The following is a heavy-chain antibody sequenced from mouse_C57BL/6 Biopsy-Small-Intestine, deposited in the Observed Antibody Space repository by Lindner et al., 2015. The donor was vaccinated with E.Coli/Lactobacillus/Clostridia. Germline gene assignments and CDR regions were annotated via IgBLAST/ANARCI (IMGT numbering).Heavy chain of an antibody. CDR1: GYTFTSYD. D-gene: IGHD1-1*01. CDR3: AREFITTFLYYFDY. Sequence: VQLQESGPELVKPGASVKLSCKASGYTFTSYDINWVKQRPIQGLEWIGNIDPSDSETHYNQKFKDKATLTVDKSSSTAYMQLSSLTSEDSAVYYCAREFITTFLYYFDYWGQGTTLTVSS. V-gene: IGHV1-52*01. CDR2: IDPSDSET. J-gene: IGHJ2*01.